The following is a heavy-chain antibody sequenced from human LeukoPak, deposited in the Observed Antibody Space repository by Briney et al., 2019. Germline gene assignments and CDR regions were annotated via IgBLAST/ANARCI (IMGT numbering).Heavy chain of an antibody. CDR2: INPNSGGT. J-gene: IGHJ5*02. Sequence: ASVKVSCKASGYTFTGYYMHWVRQAPGQGLEWMGWINPNSGGTNYAQKFQGRVTMTRDTSISTAYMELSRLRSDDTAVYYCARAGAYGSGSWNWFDPWGQGTLVTVSS. D-gene: IGHD3-10*01. CDR3: ARAGAYGSGSWNWFDP. V-gene: IGHV1-2*02. CDR1: GYTFTGYY.